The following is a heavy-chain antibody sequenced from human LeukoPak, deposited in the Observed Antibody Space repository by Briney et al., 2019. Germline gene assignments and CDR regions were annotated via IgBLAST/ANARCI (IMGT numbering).Heavy chain of an antibody. CDR1: GFTVSSNY. CDR2: IYSGGST. Sequence: GGSLRLSCAASGFTVSSNYMSWVRQAPGKGLEWVSVIYSGGSTYYADSVKGRFTISRDNSKNTLYLQMNSLRAEDTAVYYCARDHYDFWRGGYFDYWGQGTLVTVSS. D-gene: IGHD3-3*01. CDR3: ARDHYDFWRGGYFDY. J-gene: IGHJ4*02. V-gene: IGHV3-66*01.